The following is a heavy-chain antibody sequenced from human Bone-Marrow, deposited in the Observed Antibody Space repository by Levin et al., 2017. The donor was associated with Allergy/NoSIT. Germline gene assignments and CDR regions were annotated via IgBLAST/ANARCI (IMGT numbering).Heavy chain of an antibody. D-gene: IGHD1-7*01. V-gene: IGHV3-23*01. CDR3: AREDNWNYDY. CDR1: GFTFSRYA. J-gene: IGHJ4*02. Sequence: GESLKISCAASGFTFSRYAMAWVRKAPGQGLEWVSGMSGSGGRTVYADSGKGRFTISRDNSKNIMYLQMNSLRVEDTALYYCAREDNWNYDYWGQGTLVTVSS. CDR2: MSGSGGRT.